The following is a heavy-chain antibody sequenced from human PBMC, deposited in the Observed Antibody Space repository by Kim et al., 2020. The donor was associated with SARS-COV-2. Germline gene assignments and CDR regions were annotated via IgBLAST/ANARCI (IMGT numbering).Heavy chain of an antibody. CDR3: ARGRSSGWYGYFDY. J-gene: IGHJ4*02. V-gene: IGHV4-34*01. CDR1: GGSFSGYY. D-gene: IGHD6-19*01. CDR2: INHSGIT. Sequence: SETLSLTCAVYGGSFSGYYWSWIRQPPGKGLEWIGEINHSGITNYNPSLKSRVTISVDTSKNQFSLKLSSVTAADTAVYYCARGRSSGWYGYFDYWGQGTLVTVSS.